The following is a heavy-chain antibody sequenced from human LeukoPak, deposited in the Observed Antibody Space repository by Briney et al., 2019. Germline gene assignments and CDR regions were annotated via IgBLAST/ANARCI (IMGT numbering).Heavy chain of an antibody. CDR2: ISGSGSTT. D-gene: IGHD6-19*01. Sequence: GGSLRLSCAASAFIFSDYHMSWIRQAPGKGLEWVSAISGSGSTTHYADSVKGRFTISRDNSKNTLSLQMNSLRAEDTATYYCAVSSGLYAAFDYWGQGTLVTVSS. CDR3: AVSSGLYAAFDY. J-gene: IGHJ4*02. CDR1: AFIFSDYH. V-gene: IGHV3-23*01.